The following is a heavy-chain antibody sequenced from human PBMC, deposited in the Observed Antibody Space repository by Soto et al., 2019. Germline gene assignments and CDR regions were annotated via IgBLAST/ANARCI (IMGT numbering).Heavy chain of an antibody. V-gene: IGHV3-30-3*01. CDR2: ISYDGSNK. D-gene: IGHD6-13*01. J-gene: IGHJ3*02. CDR1: GFTFSSYA. Sequence: QVQLVESGGGVVQPGRSLRLSCAASGFTFSSYAMHWVRQAPGKGLEWVAVISYDGSNKYYADSVKGRFTISKDNSKNTLYLQMNSLRAEDTAVHYCARDDIAAAGGSAFDIWGQGTMVTVSS. CDR3: ARDDIAAAGGSAFDI.